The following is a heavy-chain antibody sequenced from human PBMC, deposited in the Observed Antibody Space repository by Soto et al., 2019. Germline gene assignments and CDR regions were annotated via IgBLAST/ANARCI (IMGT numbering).Heavy chain of an antibody. CDR1: GFTFTSSA. D-gene: IGHD6-13*01. CDR2: IVVGSGNT. V-gene: IGHV1-58*02. J-gene: IGHJ4*02. CDR3: GGGQGRSLFDY. Sequence: QMQLVQSGPEVKKPGTSVKVSCKASGFTFTSSAMQWVRQARGQRLEWIGWIVVGSGNTNYAQKLQERVPLARDMSTSTAYMELSRLRSEDTAVYYCGGGQGRSLFDYWGQGTLVTVSS.